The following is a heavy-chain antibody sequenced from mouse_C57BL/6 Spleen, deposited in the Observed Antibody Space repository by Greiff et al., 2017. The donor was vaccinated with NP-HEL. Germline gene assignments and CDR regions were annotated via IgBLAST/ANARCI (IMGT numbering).Heavy chain of an antibody. J-gene: IGHJ4*01. Sequence: QVQLKESGPGLVQPSQSLSITCTVSGFSLTSYGVHWVRQSPGKGLEWLGVIWSGGSTDYNAAFISRLSISKDNSKSQVFFKMNSLQADDTAINYCARNYDSYYYAMDYWGQGTSVTVSS. CDR3: ARNYDSYYYAMDY. D-gene: IGHD2-4*01. V-gene: IGHV2-2*01. CDR2: IWSGGST. CDR1: GFSLTSYG.